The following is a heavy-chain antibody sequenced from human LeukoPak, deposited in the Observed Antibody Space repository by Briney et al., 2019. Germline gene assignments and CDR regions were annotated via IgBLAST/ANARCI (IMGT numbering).Heavy chain of an antibody. Sequence: GGSLRLSCAASGFTFSSYGMHWVRQAPGKGLEWMAVISYDGSNKYYADSVKGRFTISRDNSKNTLYLQMNSLRAEDTAVYYCAELGITMIGGVWGKGTTVTISS. D-gene: IGHD3-10*02. CDR3: AELGITMIGGV. CDR1: GFTFSSYG. J-gene: IGHJ6*04. V-gene: IGHV3-30*18. CDR2: ISYDGSNK.